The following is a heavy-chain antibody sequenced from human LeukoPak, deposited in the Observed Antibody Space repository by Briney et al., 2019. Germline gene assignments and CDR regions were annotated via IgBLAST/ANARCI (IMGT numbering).Heavy chain of an antibody. V-gene: IGHV3-15*01. CDR3: TTSEQWLVQDY. CDR1: GFTFSNAW. J-gene: IGHJ4*02. Sequence: GGSLRLSCAASGFTFSNAWMSWVRQAPGKGLEWVGRIKSNTDGGTTDYAAHVKGRFTISRDDSKNTLYLQMNSLKTEDTAVYYCTTSEQWLVQDYWGQGTLVTVSS. CDR2: IKSNTDGGTT. D-gene: IGHD6-19*01.